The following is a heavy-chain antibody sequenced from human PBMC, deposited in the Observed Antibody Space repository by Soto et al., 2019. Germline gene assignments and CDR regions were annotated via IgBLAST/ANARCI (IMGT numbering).Heavy chain of an antibody. CDR3: ATLDWSGH. J-gene: IGHJ5*02. CDR2: IYYSGST. CDR1: GGSISSGGYY. V-gene: IGHV4-31*03. Sequence: SETLSLTCTVSGGSISSGGYYWSWIRQHPGKGLEWIGYIYYSGSTYYNPSLKSRVTISVDTSKNQFSLKPSSVTAADTAVHYCATLDWSGHWGQGTLVTVSS.